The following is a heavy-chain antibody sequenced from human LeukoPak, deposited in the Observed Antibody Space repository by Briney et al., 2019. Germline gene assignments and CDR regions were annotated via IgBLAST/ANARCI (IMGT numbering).Heavy chain of an antibody. CDR2: LRGDTGDT. Sequence: ASVTVSCKTSGYMVRDYYMHWGRQAPGQGLEWMGWLRGDTGDTDSPQKFKGRVTMTRDTATNTAYMQLSRLTYDDTAMYFCARVRDNACDYWGQGTLVTVSS. D-gene: IGHD2-2*01. V-gene: IGHV1-2*02. CDR1: GYMVRDYY. CDR3: ARVRDNACDY. J-gene: IGHJ4*02.